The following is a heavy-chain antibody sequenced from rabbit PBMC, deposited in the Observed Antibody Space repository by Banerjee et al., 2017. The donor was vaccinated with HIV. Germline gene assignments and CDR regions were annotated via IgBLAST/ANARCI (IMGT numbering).Heavy chain of an antibody. CDR2: IYAGSSGST. Sequence: QEQLVESGGGLVTPGESLKLTCKASGFDFSSNAMCWVRQAPGKGLEWIACIYAGSSGSTYYASWAKGRFTISKTSSTTVTLQMTSLTAADTATYFCARSDAGATYAYYGMDLWGPGTLVTVS. V-gene: IGHV1S45*01. CDR1: GFDFSSNA. D-gene: IGHD6-1*01. CDR3: ARSDAGATYAYYGMDL. J-gene: IGHJ6*01.